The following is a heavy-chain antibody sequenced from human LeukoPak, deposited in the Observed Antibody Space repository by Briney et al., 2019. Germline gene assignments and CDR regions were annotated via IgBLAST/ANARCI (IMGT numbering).Heavy chain of an antibody. CDR3: AREPHPTYYDFWSGYYTGPPRDYYMDV. Sequence: GGSLRLXCAASGFTFSSYSMNWVRQAPGKGLEWVSYISSSSSTIYYADSVKGRFTISRDNAKNSLYLQMNSLRAEDTAVYYCAREPHPTYYDFWSGYYTGPPRDYYMDVWGKGTTVTVSS. CDR2: ISSSSSTI. CDR1: GFTFSSYS. D-gene: IGHD3-3*01. J-gene: IGHJ6*03. V-gene: IGHV3-48*01.